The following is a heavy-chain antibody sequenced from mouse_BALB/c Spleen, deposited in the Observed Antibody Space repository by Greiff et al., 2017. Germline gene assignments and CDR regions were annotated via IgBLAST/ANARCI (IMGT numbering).Heavy chain of an antibody. CDR2: IDPANGNT. Sequence: VQLQQSGAELVKPGASVKLSCTASGFNITDTYMHWVKQRPEQGLEWIGRIDPANGNTKYDPKFQGKATITADTSSNTAYLQLSSLTSEDTAVYYCARGYYDYDYYAMDYWGQGTSVTVSS. D-gene: IGHD2-4*01. V-gene: IGHV14-3*02. CDR1: GFNITDTY. J-gene: IGHJ4*01. CDR3: ARGYYDYDYYAMDY.